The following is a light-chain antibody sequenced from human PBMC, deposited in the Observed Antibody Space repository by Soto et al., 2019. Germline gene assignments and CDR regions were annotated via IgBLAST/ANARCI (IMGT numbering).Light chain of an antibody. CDR3: QQDSNLPLT. CDR1: QDINIH. V-gene: IGKV1-33*01. J-gene: IGKJ4*01. Sequence: DIQMTQSPTSLSAFVGDRVTITCQASQDINIHLNWYQQKPGKAPKLLIYDASNLATGVPSRFSGSRSETDFTISISLLQPEDIATYYCQQDSNLPLTFGGGTTVQIK. CDR2: DAS.